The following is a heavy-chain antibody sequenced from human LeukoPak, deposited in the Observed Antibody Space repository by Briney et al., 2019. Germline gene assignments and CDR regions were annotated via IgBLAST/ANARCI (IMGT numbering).Heavy chain of an antibody. V-gene: IGHV3-11*01. J-gene: IGHJ4*02. CDR3: AKGHTYGMI. Sequence: GGSLRLSCAASGFIFSDFYVSWMRQTPGKGPEWISYISMNGSTMSHADSVKGRFTISRDNAKDSLYLQMNSLGAEDTAVYYCAKGHTYGMIWGQGTLVTVSS. CDR2: ISMNGSTM. D-gene: IGHD5-18*01. CDR1: GFIFSDFY.